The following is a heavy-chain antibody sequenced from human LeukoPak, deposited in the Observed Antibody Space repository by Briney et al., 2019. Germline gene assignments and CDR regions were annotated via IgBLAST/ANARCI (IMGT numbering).Heavy chain of an antibody. D-gene: IGHD4-23*01. V-gene: IGHV3-20*04. CDR1: GFIFDYYV. CDR3: ARSLLVTLDVFDI. J-gene: IGHJ3*02. Sequence: PGGSLRLSCAASGFIFDYYVMSWVRQAPGKGLEWVSGINWNGGGTGYADSVKGRFTISRNNAKNSLYLQMNSLRAEDTALYYCARSLLVTLDVFDIWGQGTMVTVSS. CDR2: INWNGGGT.